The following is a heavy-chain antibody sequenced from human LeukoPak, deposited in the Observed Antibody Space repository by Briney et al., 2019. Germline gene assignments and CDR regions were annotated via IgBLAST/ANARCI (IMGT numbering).Heavy chain of an antibody. J-gene: IGHJ4*02. D-gene: IGHD5-24*01. CDR2: ISGSGGST. Sequence: PGGSLRLSCAASGFSFSSYAMSWVRQAPGKGLEWVSAISGSGGSTYYADSVKGRFTISRDNSKNTLYLQMNSLRAEDTAAYYCAKPFPRDGYNFVYWGQGTLVTVSS. CDR1: GFSFSSYA. V-gene: IGHV3-23*01. CDR3: AKPFPRDGYNFVY.